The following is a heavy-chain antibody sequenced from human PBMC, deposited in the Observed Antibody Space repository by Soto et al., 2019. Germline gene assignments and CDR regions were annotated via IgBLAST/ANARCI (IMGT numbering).Heavy chain of an antibody. Sequence: QVQLVQSGAEVKKPGASVKVSCKASGYTFTSYYMHWVRQAPGQGLEWMGIINPSGGSTSYAQKCQGRVTMTRDTSTSTVYMELSSLGSEDTAVYYCARGTCDFWRGIHQPVDYWGQGTLVTVSS. CDR1: GYTFTSYY. J-gene: IGHJ4*02. V-gene: IGHV1-46*01. CDR3: ARGTCDFWRGIHQPVDY. CDR2: INPSGGST. D-gene: IGHD3-3*01.